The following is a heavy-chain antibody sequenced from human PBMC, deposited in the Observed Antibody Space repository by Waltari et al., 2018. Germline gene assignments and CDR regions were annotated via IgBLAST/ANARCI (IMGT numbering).Heavy chain of an antibody. V-gene: IGHV4-61*08. Sequence: GPGLVKPSETLSLTCTVSGGSVSSGDYYWNWIRQPPGKGLEWIGYIYNTGSTNYNPSLKSRLTISRDTSKNQFSLQLSSVTVADTAVXXXXXLSSGLDYWGRGSLVTVSS. CDR2: IYNTGST. CDR3: XXLSSGLDY. D-gene: IGHD6-19*01. CDR1: GGSVSSGDYY. J-gene: IGHJ4*02.